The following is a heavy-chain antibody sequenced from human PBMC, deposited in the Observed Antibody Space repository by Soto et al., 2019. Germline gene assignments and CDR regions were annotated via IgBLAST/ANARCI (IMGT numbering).Heavy chain of an antibody. J-gene: IGHJ4*02. V-gene: IGHV5-51*01. CDR3: VTQYSKSRFSY. CDR1: GYNFHNFW. CDR2: MLPGDSDT. D-gene: IGHD5-12*01. Sequence: HGESLKISCKGSGYNFHNFWIGWVRQVPGKGLEWVGIMLPGDSDTRYSPSFQGHITISVDNSISTAYLQWSSLKASDTAMYYCVTQYSKSRFSYWGQGTLVTVSS.